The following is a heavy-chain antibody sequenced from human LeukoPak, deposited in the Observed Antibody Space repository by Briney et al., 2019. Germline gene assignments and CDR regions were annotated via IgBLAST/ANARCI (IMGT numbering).Heavy chain of an antibody. CDR1: GFTFTTYW. D-gene: IGHD3-10*02. Sequence: GGSLRHSCAVSGFTFTTYWMHWVRQAPGKGLEWVSRIKGDEMTTNYADSVEGRFTISRDNAKNTVYLEINSLRAEDTAVYYCASGGLFAYYFDYSGQGTLVTVSS. V-gene: IGHV3-74*01. CDR3: ASGGLFAYYFDY. CDR2: IKGDEMTT. J-gene: IGHJ4*02.